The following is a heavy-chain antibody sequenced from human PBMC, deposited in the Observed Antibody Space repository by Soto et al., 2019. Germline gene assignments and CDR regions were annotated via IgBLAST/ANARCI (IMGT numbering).Heavy chain of an antibody. CDR1: GYTFTSYY. CDR2: INPSGGST. V-gene: IGHV1-46*01. J-gene: IGHJ4*02. Sequence: QVQLVQSGAEVKKLGASVKVSCKASGYTFTSYYMHWVRQAPGQGLEWMGIINPSGGSTSYARKFQGRVTMTRDTSTSTGYMELSSLRSEDTAVYYCAREGEGAVALDYWGQGTLVTVSS. D-gene: IGHD6-19*01. CDR3: AREGEGAVALDY.